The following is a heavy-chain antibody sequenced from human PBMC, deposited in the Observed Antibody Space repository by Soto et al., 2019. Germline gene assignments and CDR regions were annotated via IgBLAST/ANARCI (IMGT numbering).Heavy chain of an antibody. J-gene: IGHJ2*01. CDR2: IIPIFGTA. CDR1: GGTFSSYA. V-gene: IGHV1-69*01. CDR3: ARVGYDSSGFAQGWYFDL. D-gene: IGHD3-22*01. Sequence: QVQLVQSGAEVQKPGSSVKVSCKASGGTFSSYAISWVRQAPGQGLEWMGGIIPIFGTANYAQKFQGRVTITADESTSTAYMELSSLRSEDTAVYYCARVGYDSSGFAQGWYFDLWGRGTLVTVSS.